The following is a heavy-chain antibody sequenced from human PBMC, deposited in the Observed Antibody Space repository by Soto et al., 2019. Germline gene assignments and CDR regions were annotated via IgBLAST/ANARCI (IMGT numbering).Heavy chain of an antibody. CDR3: ARSRYDGTGTPFDH. Sequence: PGGSLRLSCAASGFTFSSYWLHWVRQAPGKGLVWVSGINTDGGSTDYADFVKGRFIISRDNAKNTLYLQMNSLRAEDTAVYYCARSRYDGTGTPFDHWGLGTLVTVSS. CDR2: INTDGGST. J-gene: IGHJ4*02. D-gene: IGHD1-1*01. V-gene: IGHV3-74*01. CDR1: GFTFSSYW.